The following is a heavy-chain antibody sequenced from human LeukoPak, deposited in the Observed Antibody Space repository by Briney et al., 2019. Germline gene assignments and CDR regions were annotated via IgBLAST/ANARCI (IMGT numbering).Heavy chain of an antibody. CDR2: IYSTGST. J-gene: IGHJ4*02. Sequence: SETLSLTCTVSGGSISRYYWSWIRQPPGKGLEWVGYIYSTGSTNSNPSLKSRVTISIDTSRNQFSLRLASVTAADTAVYYCARHESAVGALFYWGQGTLVTVSS. CDR1: GGSISRYY. V-gene: IGHV4-59*08. D-gene: IGHD1-26*01. CDR3: ARHESAVGALFY.